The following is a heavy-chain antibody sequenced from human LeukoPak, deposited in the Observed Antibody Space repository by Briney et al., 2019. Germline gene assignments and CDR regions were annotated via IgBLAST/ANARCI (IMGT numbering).Heavy chain of an antibody. J-gene: IGHJ4*02. Sequence: GESLKISCKASGYSFTTYWIGWVRQMPGKGLEWLGIVYPTDSDTRYSPSFQGQVTISADKSINTAYLQWSSLKASDTAMYYCARTSGSNERFYFLDSWGQGTLVTVSS. CDR1: GYSFTTYW. V-gene: IGHV5-51*01. CDR2: VYPTDSDT. CDR3: ARTSGSNERFYFLDS. D-gene: IGHD3-10*01.